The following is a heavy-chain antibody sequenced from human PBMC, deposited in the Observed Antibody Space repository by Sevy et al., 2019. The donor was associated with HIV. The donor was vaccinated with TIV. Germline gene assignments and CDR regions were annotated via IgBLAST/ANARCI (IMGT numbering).Heavy chain of an antibody. CDR1: GFTFDDYA. J-gene: IGHJ6*02. CDR2: ISWNSGSI. V-gene: IGHV3-9*01. D-gene: IGHD3-10*01. CDR3: AKDERWFGELLVGAGYGMDV. Sequence: GGSLRLSCAASGFTFDDYAMHWVRQAPGKGLEWVSGISWNSGSIGYADSVKGRFTISRDNAKNSLYLQMNSLRAEDTALYYCAKDERWFGELLVGAGYGMDVWGQGTTVTVSS.